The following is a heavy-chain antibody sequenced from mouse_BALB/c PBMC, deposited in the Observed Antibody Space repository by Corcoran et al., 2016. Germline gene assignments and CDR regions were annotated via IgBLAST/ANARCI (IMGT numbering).Heavy chain of an antibody. CDR2: INTYTGEP. D-gene: IGHD1-1*01. J-gene: IGHJ3*01. CDR3: ARGGTTVAY. Sequence: QIQLVQSGPELKKPGETVKISCKASGYTFTNYGMNWVKQAPGKGLKWMGWINTYTGEPTYADDFKGRFAFSLETSASTAYLQINNLKNEDMATYFCARGGTTVAYWGQGTLVTVSA. CDR1: GYTFTNYG. V-gene: IGHV9-1*02.